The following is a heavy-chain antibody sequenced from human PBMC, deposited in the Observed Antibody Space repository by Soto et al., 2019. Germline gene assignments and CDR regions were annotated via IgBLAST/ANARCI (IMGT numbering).Heavy chain of an antibody. CDR1: GFTFISYA. CDR3: AKDLSIPIVRGTSPFGWGDP. CDR2: ISGSGGST. D-gene: IGHD3-10*01. Sequence: GSLRLSCAASGFTFISYAMSWVRHAPCKGLEWVSAISGSGGSTYYADSVKGRFTISRDNSKNTLYLQMNSLRAEDTAVYYCAKDLSIPIVRGTSPFGWGDPWGQGTLVIVS. J-gene: IGHJ5*02. V-gene: IGHV3-23*01.